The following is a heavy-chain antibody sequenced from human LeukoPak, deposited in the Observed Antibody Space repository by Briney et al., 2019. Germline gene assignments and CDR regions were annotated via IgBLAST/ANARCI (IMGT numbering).Heavy chain of an antibody. J-gene: IGHJ1*01. V-gene: IGHV3-48*01. D-gene: IGHD6-13*01. CDR3: AKAGGSSWYRH. CDR2: ISTSTTTI. CDR1: GFTFSSYS. Sequence: PGGSLRLSCEASGFTFSSYSMNWVRQAPGKGLEWISYISTSTTTIYYANSVKGRFTISRDNAKKSLYLQMNSLRVEDTGVYYCAKAGGSSWYRHWGQGTLVTVSS.